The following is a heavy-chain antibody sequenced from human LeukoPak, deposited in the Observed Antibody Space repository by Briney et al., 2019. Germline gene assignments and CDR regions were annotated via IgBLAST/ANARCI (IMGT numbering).Heavy chain of an antibody. J-gene: IGHJ3*02. CDR1: GGSVGSYY. Sequence: KPSETLSLTXTVSGGSVGSYYWSWIRQSPGEGLEWIAYIHNTGSTNYNPSLKSRVTISLDTSKNEFSLKLTSVTAADTAVYYCVRDWEGFNFDIWGQGTMVTVSS. D-gene: IGHD1-26*01. CDR3: VRDWEGFNFDI. V-gene: IGHV4-59*02. CDR2: IHNTGST.